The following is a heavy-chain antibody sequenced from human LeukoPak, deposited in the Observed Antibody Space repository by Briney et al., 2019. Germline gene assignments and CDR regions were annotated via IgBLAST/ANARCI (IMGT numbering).Heavy chain of an antibody. D-gene: IGHD3-3*01. CDR1: GGSLSSSSYY. Sequence: SETLSLTCTVSGGSLSSSSYYWGSIRQPPGKGLERVGSIYYSGSTYYNPSLKSRVTISVYTSKNQFSLKLSSVTAADTAVYYCARQTPPIGDSWSGYYKSWFDPWGQETLVTVSS. CDR3: ARQTPPIGDSWSGYYKSWFDP. V-gene: IGHV4-39*01. CDR2: IYYSGST. J-gene: IGHJ5*02.